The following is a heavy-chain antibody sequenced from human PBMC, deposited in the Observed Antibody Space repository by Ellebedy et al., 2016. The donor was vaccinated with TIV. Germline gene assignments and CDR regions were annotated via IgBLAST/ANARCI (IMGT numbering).Heavy chain of an antibody. CDR3: ATDPDGVYGDTSAY. J-gene: IGHJ4*02. D-gene: IGHD4-17*01. V-gene: IGHV3-53*01. CDR1: GFTVISKY. Sequence: GESLKISCAVSGFTVISKYMNWVRQAPGKGLEWVSLIYSTGDTYYADSVKGRFTVSRDNSQNTLYLQMTSLRVDDTAVYYCATDPDGVYGDTSAYWGRGTLVTVSS. CDR2: IYSTGDT.